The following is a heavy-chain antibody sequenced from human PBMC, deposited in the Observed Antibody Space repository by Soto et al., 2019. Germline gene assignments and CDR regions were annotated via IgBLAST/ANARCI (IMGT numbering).Heavy chain of an antibody. CDR2: ISYSGST. CDR3: ASGFMVRGVIDY. J-gene: IGHJ4*02. CDR1: GGSISSGGYY. D-gene: IGHD3-10*01. V-gene: IGHV4-31*03. Sequence: SETLSLTCTVSGGSISSGGYYWSWIRQHPGKGLEWIGSISYSGSTYYNPSLKSRVTISVDTSKNQFSLKLSSVTAADTAVYYCASGFMVRGVIDYWGQGTLVTVSS.